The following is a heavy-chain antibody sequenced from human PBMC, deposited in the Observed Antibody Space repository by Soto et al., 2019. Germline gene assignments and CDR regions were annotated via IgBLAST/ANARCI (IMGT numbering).Heavy chain of an antibody. V-gene: IGHV3-7*03. D-gene: IGHD2-2*01. CDR2: IKFDGSEK. CDR3: VKDGGYCSSSTCYSPRNHYFDS. J-gene: IGHJ4*02. Sequence: GGSLRLSCAASGFIFSDYWMSWVRQAPGKGPEWVANIKFDGSEKQYVDSVRGRFTISRDNSRNPPFLQMNSLRAGDTAVYYCVKDGGYCSSSTCYSPRNHYFDSWGQGTLVTVSS. CDR1: GFIFSDYW.